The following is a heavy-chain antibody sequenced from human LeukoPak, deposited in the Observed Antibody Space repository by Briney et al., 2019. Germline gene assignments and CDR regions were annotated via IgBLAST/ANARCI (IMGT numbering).Heavy chain of an antibody. CDR3: ARVGRGFGEFRYFGY. D-gene: IGHD3-10*01. CDR1: GGSISSYY. J-gene: IGHJ4*02. CDR2: IYYSGST. V-gene: IGHV4-59*01. Sequence: PSETLSLTCTVSGGSISSYYWSWIRQPPGKGLEWIGYIYYSGSTNYNPSLKSRVTISVDTSKNQFSLKLSSVTAADTAVYYCARVGRGFGEFRYFGYWGQGTLVTVSS.